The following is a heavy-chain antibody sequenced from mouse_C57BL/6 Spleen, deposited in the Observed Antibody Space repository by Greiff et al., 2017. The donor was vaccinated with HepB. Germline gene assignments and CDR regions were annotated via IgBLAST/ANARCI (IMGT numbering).Heavy chain of an antibody. D-gene: IGHD1-1*01. CDR1: GFTFSDYG. J-gene: IGHJ4*01. V-gene: IGHV5-17*01. CDR3: ARNYGSSDAGGVMDY. Sequence: EVKLVESGGGLVKPGGSLKLSCAASGFTFSDYGMHWVRQAPEKGLEWVAYISSGSSTIYYADTVKGRFTISRDNAKNTLFLQMTSLRSEDTAMYYWARNYGSSDAGGVMDYWGQGTSVTVSS. CDR2: ISSGSSTI.